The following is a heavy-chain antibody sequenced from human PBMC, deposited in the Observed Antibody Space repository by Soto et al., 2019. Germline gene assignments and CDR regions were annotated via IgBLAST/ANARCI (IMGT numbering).Heavy chain of an antibody. CDR1: GFRFSKYV. V-gene: IGHV3-23*01. Sequence: EVQLLESGGGLVQPGGSLRLTCVGSGFRFSKYVMSWVRQAPGKGLEWVSGLSGSGGTTYYADSVKGRFTISRDNSKNTIYLQMNSLRAEDTAVYYCASLPGYSGYDPNWFDPWGQGTLVTVSS. CDR3: ASLPGYSGYDPNWFDP. D-gene: IGHD5-12*01. J-gene: IGHJ5*02. CDR2: LSGSGGTT.